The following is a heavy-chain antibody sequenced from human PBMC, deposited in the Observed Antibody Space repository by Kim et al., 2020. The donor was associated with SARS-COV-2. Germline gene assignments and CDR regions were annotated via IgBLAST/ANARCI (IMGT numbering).Heavy chain of an antibody. CDR2: VGGSGGST. D-gene: IGHD3-3*01. CDR1: GFTFSSYD. J-gene: IGHJ5*02. Sequence: GGSLRLSCAASGFTFSSYDMSWVRQALGKGLEWVSGVGGSGGSTYYAESVKGRFTISRDNSKNTLYLQMNSLRAEDTGIYYCAKDLGYYDSSWGQGTLVTVSS. CDR3: AKDLGYYDSS. V-gene: IGHV3-23*01.